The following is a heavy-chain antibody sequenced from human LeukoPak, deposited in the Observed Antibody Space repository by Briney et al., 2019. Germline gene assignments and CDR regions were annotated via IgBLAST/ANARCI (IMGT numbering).Heavy chain of an antibody. J-gene: IGHJ4*02. CDR1: GYTFTGFY. CDR3: ARVRGPGSYFYY. Sequence: ASVEVSCKASGYTFTGFYMHWVRQAPGQGLEWMGWINPNSGGTQYGQKFQGRVTVTRDTSISTTYMELNSLRSDDTAIYYCARVRGPGSYFYYWGQGTLVTVSS. D-gene: IGHD3-10*01. V-gene: IGHV1-2*02. CDR2: INPNSGGT.